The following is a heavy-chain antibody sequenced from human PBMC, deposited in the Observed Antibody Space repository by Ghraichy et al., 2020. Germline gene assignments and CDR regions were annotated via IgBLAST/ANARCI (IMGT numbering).Heavy chain of an antibody. D-gene: IGHD5-12*01. Sequence: LSLTCAASGFTFSSYAMSWVRQAPGKGLEWVSAISGSGGSTYYADSVKGRFTISRDNSKNTLYLQMNSLRAEDTAVYYCATKIKTLFDIWGQGTMVTVSS. CDR1: GFTFSSYA. CDR3: ATKIKTLFDI. J-gene: IGHJ3*02. V-gene: IGHV3-23*01. CDR2: ISGSGGST.